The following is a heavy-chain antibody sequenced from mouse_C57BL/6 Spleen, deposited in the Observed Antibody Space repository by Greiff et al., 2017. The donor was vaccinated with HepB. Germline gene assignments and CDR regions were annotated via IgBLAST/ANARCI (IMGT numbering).Heavy chain of an antibody. V-gene: IGHV2-6*01. CDR1: GFSLTSYG. D-gene: IGHD1-1*01. Sequence: QVQLKQSGPGLVAPSQSLSITCTVSGFSLTSYGVDWVRQSPGKGLEWLGVIWGVGSTNYNSALKSRLSISKDNSKSQVFLKMNSLQTDDTAMYYCASRGYGSSPYWYFDVWGTGTTVTVSS. J-gene: IGHJ1*03. CDR2: IWGVGST. CDR3: ASRGYGSSPYWYFDV.